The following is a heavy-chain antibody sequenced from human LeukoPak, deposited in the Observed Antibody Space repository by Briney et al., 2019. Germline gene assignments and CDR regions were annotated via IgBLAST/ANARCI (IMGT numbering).Heavy chain of an antibody. Sequence: GGSLRLACAASGFTFDDYGMSWVRQAPGKGLEWVSGINWNGGSTGYADSVKGRFTISRDNAKNSLYLQMNSLRAEDTALYYCARVGSSGWPSRRGVDYWGQGTLVTVSS. V-gene: IGHV3-20*04. CDR3: ARVGSSGWPSRRGVDY. D-gene: IGHD6-19*01. J-gene: IGHJ4*02. CDR2: INWNGGST. CDR1: GFTFDDYG.